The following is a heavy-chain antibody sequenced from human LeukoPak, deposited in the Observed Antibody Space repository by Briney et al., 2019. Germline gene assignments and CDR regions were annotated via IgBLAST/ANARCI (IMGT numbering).Heavy chain of an antibody. Sequence: PGGSLRLSCAASGFTVSSNYMSWVRQAPGKGLEWVSVIYSGGSTYYADSVKGRFTISRHNSKNTLYLQMSSLRAEDTAVYYCAVGELMTDFDYWGQGTLVTVSS. CDR2: IYSGGST. V-gene: IGHV3-53*04. CDR1: GFTVSSNY. D-gene: IGHD3-16*01. J-gene: IGHJ4*02. CDR3: AVGELMTDFDY.